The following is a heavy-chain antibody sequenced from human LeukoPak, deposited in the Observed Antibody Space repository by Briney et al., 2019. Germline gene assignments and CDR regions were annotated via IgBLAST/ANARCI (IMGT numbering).Heavy chain of an antibody. CDR3: ARDLWVGYCSSTSCHTGFDP. V-gene: IGHV1-18*01. CDR2: ISAYNGNT. CDR1: GYIFTSYG. D-gene: IGHD2-2*02. Sequence: ASVKVSCKASGYIFTSYGISWVRQAPGQGLEWMGWISAYNGNTNYAQKLQGRVTMTTDTSTSTAYMELRSLRSDDTAVYYCARDLWVGYCSSTSCHTGFDPWGQGTLVTVSS. J-gene: IGHJ5*02.